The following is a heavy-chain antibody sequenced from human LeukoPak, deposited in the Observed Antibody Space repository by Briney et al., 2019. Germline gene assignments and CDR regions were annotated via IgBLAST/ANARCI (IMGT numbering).Heavy chain of an antibody. J-gene: IGHJ3*02. V-gene: IGHV1-69*05. Sequence: GASVKVSCKASGGTFSSYAISWVRQAPGQGLEWMGGIIPIFGTANYAQKFQGRVTITTDESTSTAYMELSSLRSEDTAVYYCAIETYYYDSSGSLTGAFDIWGQGTMVTVS. D-gene: IGHD3-22*01. CDR2: IIPIFGTA. CDR1: GGTFSSYA. CDR3: AIETYYYDSSGSLTGAFDI.